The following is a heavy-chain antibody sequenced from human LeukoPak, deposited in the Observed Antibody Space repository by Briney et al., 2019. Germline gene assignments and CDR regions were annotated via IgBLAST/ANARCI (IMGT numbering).Heavy chain of an antibody. V-gene: IGHV4-4*02. CDR1: GGSISSSNW. J-gene: IGHJ4*02. CDR3: ARGRLAIWFGELRYFDY. CDR2: IYHSGST. D-gene: IGHD3-10*01. Sequence: PSETLSLTCAVSGGSISSSNWWSWVRQPPGKGLQWIGEIYHSGSTNYNPSLKSRVSISVDKSKNQFSLKLSSVTAADTAVYYCARGRLAIWFGELRYFDYWGQGTLVTVSS.